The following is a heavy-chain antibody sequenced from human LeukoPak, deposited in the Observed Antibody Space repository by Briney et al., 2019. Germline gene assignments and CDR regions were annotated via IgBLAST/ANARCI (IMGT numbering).Heavy chain of an antibody. CDR1: GGSMSSYY. V-gene: IGHV4-4*07. J-gene: IGHJ4*02. D-gene: IGHD7-27*01. Sequence: SETLSLTCTVSGGSMSSYYWSWIRQPAGTGLEWIGRIYTSGSTNYNPSLKSRVTMSGDTSKSQFSLNLSSVSAADTGVYYCARGFWGIDYWGQGALVTVSP. CDR2: IYTSGST. CDR3: ARGFWGIDY.